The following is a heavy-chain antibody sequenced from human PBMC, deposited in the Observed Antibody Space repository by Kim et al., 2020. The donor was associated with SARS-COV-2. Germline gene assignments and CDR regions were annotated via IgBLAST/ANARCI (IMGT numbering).Heavy chain of an antibody. CDR3: ASAYSYDIYYFDY. Sequence: GGSLRLSCVASGFTFSSYGMHWVRQAPGKGQWVAFIWYDGSNKYYADSVRGRFTISRDNSMNTLFLQMNSLRAEDTAVYYCASAYSYDIYYFDYWGQGTLVTVSS. V-gene: IGHV3-33*01. CDR2: IWYDGSNK. CDR1: GFTFSSYG. D-gene: IGHD5-18*01. J-gene: IGHJ4*02.